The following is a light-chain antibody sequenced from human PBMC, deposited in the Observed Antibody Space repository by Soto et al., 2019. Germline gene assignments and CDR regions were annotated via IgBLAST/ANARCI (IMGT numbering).Light chain of an antibody. CDR3: SSYAGSSHVV. Sequence: QSALTQPPSASGSPGQSVTISCTGTSSDVGGYNYVFWYQQHPGKAPKLMIYEVSKRPSGVPDRFSGSKSGNTASLTVSGLQAEDEADYYCSSYAGSSHVVFGGGTKLTVL. V-gene: IGLV2-8*01. J-gene: IGLJ2*01. CDR1: SSDVGGYNY. CDR2: EVS.